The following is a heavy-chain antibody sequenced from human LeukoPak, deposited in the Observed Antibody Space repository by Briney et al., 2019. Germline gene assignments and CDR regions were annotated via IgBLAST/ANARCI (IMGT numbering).Heavy chain of an antibody. J-gene: IGHJ3*02. Sequence: GESLKISCKGSGYSFTTYWIGWVRQMPGKGLEWMGIMYPGDSDTIYSPSFHGHVTISADKSISTAYVQWSSLKASDTAMYYCARLTEADCSSTGCVSDAFDIWGQGTMVTVSS. CDR3: ARLTEADCSSTGCVSDAFDI. D-gene: IGHD2-2*01. V-gene: IGHV5-51*01. CDR1: GYSFTTYW. CDR2: MYPGDSDT.